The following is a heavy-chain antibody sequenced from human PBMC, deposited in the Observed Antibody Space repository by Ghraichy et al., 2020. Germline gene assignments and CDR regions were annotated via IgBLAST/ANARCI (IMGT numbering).Heavy chain of an antibody. CDR2: INHSGST. D-gene: IGHD6-13*01. CDR1: GGSFSGYY. Sequence: SETLSLTCAVYGGSFSGYYWSWIRQPPGKGLEWIGEINHSGSTNYNPSLKSRVTISVDTSKNQFSLKLSSVTAADTAMYYCARGRSRAAAGKRTRWFDPWGQGTLVTVSS. CDR3: ARGRSRAAAGKRTRWFDP. V-gene: IGHV4-34*01. J-gene: IGHJ5*02.